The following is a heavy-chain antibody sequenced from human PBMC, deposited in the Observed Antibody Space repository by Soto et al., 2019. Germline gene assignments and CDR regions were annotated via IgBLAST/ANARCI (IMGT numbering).Heavy chain of an antibody. CDR1: GGSISSGDYY. CDR2: IYYSGST. Sequence: SETLSLTCTVSGGSISSGDYYWSWVRQPPGKGLEWIGYIYYSGSTNYNPSLKSRVTISVDTSKNQFSLKLSSVTAADTAVYYCARGNRYYDILTGYSMYNWFDPWGQGTLVTVSS. D-gene: IGHD3-9*01. CDR3: ARGNRYYDILTGYSMYNWFDP. J-gene: IGHJ5*02. V-gene: IGHV4-61*08.